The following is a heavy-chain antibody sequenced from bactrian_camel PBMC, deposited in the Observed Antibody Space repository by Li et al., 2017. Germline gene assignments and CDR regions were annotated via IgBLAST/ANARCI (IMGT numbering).Heavy chain of an antibody. J-gene: IGHJ6*01. V-gene: IGHV3S53*01. D-gene: IGHD2*01. CDR1: GYTYATTS. CDR2: KSPGGET. Sequence: QLVESGGGTVQAGGSLRLSCATSGYTYATTSIAWFRQAPGKEREGVAAKSPGGETMVYADSVKGRFAISRDDVKNTVYLQMNDLKPEDTAMYYCAAWTSYSGLCRTAEDFGYWGQGTQVTVS. CDR3: AAWTSYSGLCRTAEDFGY.